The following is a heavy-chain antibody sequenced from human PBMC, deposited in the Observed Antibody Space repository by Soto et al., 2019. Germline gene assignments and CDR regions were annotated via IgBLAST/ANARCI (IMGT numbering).Heavy chain of an antibody. D-gene: IGHD1-20*01. CDR3: ARTPIITGALDY. Sequence: SVPTLVNPTQTLTLTCTFSGFSLSTSGMCVSWIRQPPGKALEWLARIDWDDDKNYATSLKTRLTISKDTSKNQVVLTLTDMDPVDTATYYCARTPIITGALDYWGQGTLVTVSS. J-gene: IGHJ4*02. CDR2: IDWDDDK. V-gene: IGHV2-70*11. CDR1: GFSLSTSGMC.